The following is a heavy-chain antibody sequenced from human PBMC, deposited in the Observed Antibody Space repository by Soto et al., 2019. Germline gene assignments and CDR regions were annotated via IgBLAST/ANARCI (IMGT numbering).Heavy chain of an antibody. Sequence: GGSLRLSCAASGSTFSSYAMHWVRQAPGKGLEWVAVISYDGSNKYYADSVKGRFTISRDNSKNTLYLQMNSLRAEDTAVYYCARVFGFGRRAYYYYGMDVWGQGTTVTVSS. J-gene: IGHJ6*02. V-gene: IGHV3-30-3*01. CDR2: ISYDGSNK. CDR3: ARVFGFGRRAYYYYGMDV. D-gene: IGHD3-10*01. CDR1: GSTFSSYA.